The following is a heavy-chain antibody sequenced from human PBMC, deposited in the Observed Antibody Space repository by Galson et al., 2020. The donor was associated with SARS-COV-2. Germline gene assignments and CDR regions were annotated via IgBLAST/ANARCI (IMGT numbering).Heavy chain of an antibody. Sequence: GGSLRLSCAASGFPFSSYTMNWVRQAPVKGLELVAYIRSSSGTIYYADSVKGRFTISRDNAKNSLYLQMNSLRAEDTAVYYCARDRVWSYYDMLTGYCEGDYWGQGTLVTVSS. CDR2: IRSSSGTI. V-gene: IGHV3-48*04. CDR3: ARDRVWSYYDMLTGYCEGDY. CDR1: GFPFSSYT. D-gene: IGHD3-9*01. J-gene: IGHJ4*02.